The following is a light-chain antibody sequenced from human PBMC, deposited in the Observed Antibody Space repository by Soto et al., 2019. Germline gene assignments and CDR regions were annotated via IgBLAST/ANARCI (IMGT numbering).Light chain of an antibody. CDR3: QQRSNWPST. J-gene: IGKJ4*01. V-gene: IGKV3-11*01. CDR1: QSVSGY. CDR2: DAS. Sequence: EIVLTQSPATLSLSPGETATRSCRASQSVSGYLAWYQQKPGQAPRLLMYDASNRATGIPARFSGSGSGTDFTLTISSLEPEDFAVYYCQQRSNWPSTFGGGTKVEIK.